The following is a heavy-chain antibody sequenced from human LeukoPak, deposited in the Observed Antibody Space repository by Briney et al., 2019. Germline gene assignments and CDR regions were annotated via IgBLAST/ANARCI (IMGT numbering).Heavy chain of an antibody. V-gene: IGHV3-23*01. Sequence: PGGSLRLSCAASGFTFSSYGMSWVRQAPGKGLEWVSAISGSGGSTYYADSVKGRFTISRDNSKNTLYLQMNSLRAEDTAVYYCAKGGYSGSLGRPGVAPRFDYWGQGTLVTVSS. CDR3: AKGGYSGSLGRPGVAPRFDY. CDR2: ISGSGGST. D-gene: IGHD5-12*01. CDR1: GFTFSSYG. J-gene: IGHJ4*02.